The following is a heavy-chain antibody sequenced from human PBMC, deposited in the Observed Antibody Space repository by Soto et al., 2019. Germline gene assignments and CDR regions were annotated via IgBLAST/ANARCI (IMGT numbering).Heavy chain of an antibody. D-gene: IGHD2-2*01. V-gene: IGHV1-69*13. J-gene: IGHJ6*02. CDR1: GGTFSSYA. Sequence: EASVKVSCKASGGTFSSYAISWVRQAPGQGLEWMGGIIPIFGTANYAQKFQGRVTITADESTSTAYMELSSLRSEDTAVYYCARDQGIVVVPAAPRDYYYGMDVWGQGTTVTVSS. CDR2: IIPIFGTA. CDR3: ARDQGIVVVPAAPRDYYYGMDV.